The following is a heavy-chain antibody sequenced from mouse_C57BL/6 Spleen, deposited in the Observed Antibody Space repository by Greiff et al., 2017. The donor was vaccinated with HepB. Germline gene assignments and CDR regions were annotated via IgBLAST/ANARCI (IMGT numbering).Heavy chain of an antibody. CDR3: AREIYYGSSWYFDV. Sequence: EVKLMESGPGLVKPSQSLSLTCSVTGYSITSGYYWNWIRQFPGNKLEWMGYISYDGSNNYNPSLKNRISITRDTSKNQFFLKLNSVTTEDTATYYCAREIYYGSSWYFDVWGTGTTVTVSS. V-gene: IGHV3-6*01. J-gene: IGHJ1*03. CDR2: ISYDGSN. D-gene: IGHD1-1*01. CDR1: GYSITSGYY.